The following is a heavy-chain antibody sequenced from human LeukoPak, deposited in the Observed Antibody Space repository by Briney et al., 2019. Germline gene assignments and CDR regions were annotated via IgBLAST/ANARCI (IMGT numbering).Heavy chain of an antibody. Sequence: SETLSLTCAVYGGSFSGYYWSWIRQPPGKGLEWIGEINHSGSTNYNPSLKSRVTISVDTSKNQFSLKLSSVTAADTAVYYCARGRLRKFGSGYYDYWGQGTLVTVSS. V-gene: IGHV4-34*01. CDR1: GGSFSGYY. J-gene: IGHJ4*02. CDR2: INHSGST. CDR3: ARGRLRKFGSGYYDY. D-gene: IGHD3-22*01.